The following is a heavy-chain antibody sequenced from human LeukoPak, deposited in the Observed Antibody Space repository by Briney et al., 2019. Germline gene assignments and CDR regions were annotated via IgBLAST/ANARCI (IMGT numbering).Heavy chain of an antibody. CDR2: VLSGGGST. CDR1: GFNFGSYS. CDR3: AKDANYGYGYWEFDY. D-gene: IGHD3-10*01. V-gene: IGHV3-23*01. Sequence: PGGSLRLSCEGSGFNFGSYSMSWVRQAPGKWLEWVSGVLSGGGSTYYADAVKGRFTISRDNSRSTLYLQMNSLRAEDTAVYYCAKDANYGYGYWEFDYWGQGTLVTVSS. J-gene: IGHJ4*02.